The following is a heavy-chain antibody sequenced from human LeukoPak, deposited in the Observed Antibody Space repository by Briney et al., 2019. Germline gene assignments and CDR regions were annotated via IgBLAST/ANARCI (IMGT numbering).Heavy chain of an antibody. J-gene: IGHJ4*02. V-gene: IGHV1-2*04. CDR2: INPNSGGT. CDR3: AFVVDTAMVTGFDY. D-gene: IGHD5-18*01. CDR1: GYTFTGYY. Sequence: ASVKVSCKASGYTFTGYYMHWVRQAPGQGLEWMGWINPNSGGTNYAQRFQGWVTMTRDTSISTAYMELSRLRSDDTAVYYCAFVVDTAMVTGFDYWGQGTLVTVSS.